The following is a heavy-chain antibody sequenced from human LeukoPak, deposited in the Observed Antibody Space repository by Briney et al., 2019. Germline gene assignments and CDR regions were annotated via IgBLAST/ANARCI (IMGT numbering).Heavy chain of an antibody. Sequence: GGSLRLSCAASGFTFSSHDMHWVRQTTGKGLEWVSGIGTAGDPYYLDSVKGRFTISRENAKNSLYLQMNSLRAGDTAVYYCGRDLRSSSWTEVDYWGQGTLVTVSS. CDR2: IGTAGDP. D-gene: IGHD6-13*01. V-gene: IGHV3-13*05. J-gene: IGHJ4*02. CDR3: GRDLRSSSWTEVDY. CDR1: GFTFSSHD.